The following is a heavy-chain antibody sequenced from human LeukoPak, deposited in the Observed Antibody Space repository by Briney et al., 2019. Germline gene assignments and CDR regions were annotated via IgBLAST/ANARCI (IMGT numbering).Heavy chain of an antibody. D-gene: IGHD3-10*01. CDR3: ARDRDSISGSWH. CDR1: GGSISSGSYY. Sequence: TLSLTCTVSGGSISSGSYYWSWIRQPAGKGLEWIGRIYTSGSTNYNPSLKSRVTISVDTSKNQFSLKLSSVTAADTAVYYCARDRDSISGSWHWGQGTLVTVSS. CDR2: IYTSGST. J-gene: IGHJ4*02. V-gene: IGHV4-61*02.